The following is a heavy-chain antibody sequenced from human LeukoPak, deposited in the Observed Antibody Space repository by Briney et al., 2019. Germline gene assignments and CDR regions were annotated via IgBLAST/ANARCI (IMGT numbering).Heavy chain of an antibody. V-gene: IGHV1-24*01. CDR1: GYTLTELS. CDR3: ATWGIAVAGKGYYYHMDV. Sequence: ASVKVSCKVSGYTLTELSMHWVRQAPGKGLEWMGGFDPEDGETIYAQKFQGRVTMTEDTSTDTAYMELSSLRSEDTAAYYCATWGIAVAGKGYYYHMDVWGKGTTVTVSS. J-gene: IGHJ6*03. CDR2: FDPEDGET. D-gene: IGHD6-19*01.